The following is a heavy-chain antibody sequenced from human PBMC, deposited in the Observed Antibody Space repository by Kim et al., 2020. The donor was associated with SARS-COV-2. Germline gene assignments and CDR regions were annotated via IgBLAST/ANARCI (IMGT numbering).Heavy chain of an antibody. V-gene: IGHV3-11*01. Sequence: ADSVKGRLTTSRDNAKKYLYLQMNSLRAEDTAVYYCARDPSSSWYHWFDPWGQGTLVTVSS. CDR3: ARDPSSSWYHWFDP. D-gene: IGHD6-13*01. J-gene: IGHJ5*02.